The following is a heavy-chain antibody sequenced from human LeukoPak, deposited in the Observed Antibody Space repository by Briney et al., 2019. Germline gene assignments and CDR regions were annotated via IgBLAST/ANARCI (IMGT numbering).Heavy chain of an antibody. CDR2: INHSGST. CDR1: GGSFSGYY. V-gene: IGHV4-34*01. D-gene: IGHD6-19*01. J-gene: IGHJ4*02. Sequence: PSETLSLTCAVYGGSFSGYYWSWIRQPPGKGLEWIVEINHSGSTNYNPSLKSRVTISVDTSKNQFSLKLSSVTAADTAVYYCARAAFGPPYPIAVAGNETFDYWGQGTLVTVSS. CDR3: ARAAFGPPYPIAVAGNETFDY.